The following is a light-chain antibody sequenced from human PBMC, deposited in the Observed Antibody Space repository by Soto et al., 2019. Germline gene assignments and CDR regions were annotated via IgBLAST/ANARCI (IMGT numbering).Light chain of an antibody. V-gene: IGKV3-15*01. Sequence: EIVMTQSPATLSVSPGERATLSCRASQSVSSNLAWYHQKPGQAPRLLIYGASTRATGIPARFSGSGSGTEFSLTISSLQSEDFAVYYCQQYNNWPPVTFGGGTKVEIK. CDR2: GAS. CDR1: QSVSSN. J-gene: IGKJ4*01. CDR3: QQYNNWPPVT.